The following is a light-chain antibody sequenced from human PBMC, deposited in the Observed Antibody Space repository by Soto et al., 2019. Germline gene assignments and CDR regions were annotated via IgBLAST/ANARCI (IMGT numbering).Light chain of an antibody. CDR3: QQYDNVPLT. Sequence: DIQMTQSPSSLSASVGDRVTITCQASQDISDYLNWYQQKPGKAPKLLIYDASNLEPGPPSRFSGGGFGTDFSFTISSLQAEDIGTYYCQQYDNVPLTFGGGTKLEIK. CDR1: QDISDY. V-gene: IGKV1-33*01. CDR2: DAS. J-gene: IGKJ4*01.